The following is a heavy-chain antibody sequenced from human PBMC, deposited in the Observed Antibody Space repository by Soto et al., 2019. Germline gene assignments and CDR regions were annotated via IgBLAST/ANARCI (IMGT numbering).Heavy chain of an antibody. D-gene: IGHD3-3*01. V-gene: IGHV4-59*08. J-gene: IGHJ4*02. Sequence: VQLQESGPGLVKPSETLSLICTVSGDSISGYYWTWIRQPPGKGLEWIGDGFYSGSTTYNPSLKSRVTISVDTAKNHFSVKLRSGTAADTAVYFCARIERGYFVYWGQGTLLTVSS. CDR2: GFYSGST. CDR3: ARIERGYFVY. CDR1: GDSISGYY.